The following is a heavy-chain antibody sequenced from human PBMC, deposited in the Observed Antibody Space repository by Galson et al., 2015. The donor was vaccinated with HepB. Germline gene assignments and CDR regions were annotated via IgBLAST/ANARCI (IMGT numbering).Heavy chain of an antibody. CDR2: MNPNSGNT. Sequence: SVKVSCKASGYTFTSYEINWVRQATGQGLEWMGWMNPNSGNTDFAQKFQGRVTMTRNTSISTAYMELSSLRSEDTAVYYCAVKAPGGPGYYYYYGMDVWGQGTTVTVSS. J-gene: IGHJ6*02. CDR1: GYTFTSYE. V-gene: IGHV1-8*02. D-gene: IGHD2-15*01. CDR3: AVKAPGGPGYYYYYGMDV.